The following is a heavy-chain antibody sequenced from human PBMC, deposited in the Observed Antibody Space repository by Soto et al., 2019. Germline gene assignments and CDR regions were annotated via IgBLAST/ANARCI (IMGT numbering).Heavy chain of an antibody. J-gene: IGHJ4*02. D-gene: IGHD3-3*01. Sequence: PSQTLSLTCAISGDSVSSNSAAWNWIRQSPSRGLEWLGRTYYRSKWYNDYAVSVKSRITINPDTSKNQFSLQLNSVTPEDTAVYYCARGGITIFGVVISFFDFWGQGNLVTVSS. CDR1: GDSVSSNSAA. V-gene: IGHV6-1*01. CDR3: ARGGITIFGVVISFFDF. CDR2: TYYRSKWYN.